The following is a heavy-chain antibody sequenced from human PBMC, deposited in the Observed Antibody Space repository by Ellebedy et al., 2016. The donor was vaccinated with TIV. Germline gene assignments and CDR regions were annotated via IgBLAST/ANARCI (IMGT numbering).Heavy chain of an antibody. Sequence: GESLKISCAASGFTFSNYGMHWVRRAPGKGLEWMAVVSYEGSVKYYRDSVKGRFTISRDNSKNTLYLQMNSPRAEDTAVYYCAKEPKVHAGPWYFDLWGRGTLVTVSS. CDR3: AKEPKVHAGPWYFDL. CDR1: GFTFSNYG. V-gene: IGHV3-30*18. CDR2: VSYEGSVK. J-gene: IGHJ2*01. D-gene: IGHD1-1*01.